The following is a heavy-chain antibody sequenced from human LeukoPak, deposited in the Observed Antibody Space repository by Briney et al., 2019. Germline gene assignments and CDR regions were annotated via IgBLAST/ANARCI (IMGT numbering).Heavy chain of an antibody. CDR2: IYYSGST. D-gene: IGHD2-15*01. CDR1: GGSISSSSYY. V-gene: IGHV4-39*01. CDR3: ARRPVVVAAKGRYFDY. Sequence: PSETLSLTCTVSGGSISSSSYYWGWIRQPPGKGLEWIGNIYYSGSTYYNPSLKSRVTISVDTSKNQFSPKQSSVTAADTAVYYCARRPVVVAAKGRYFDYWGQGTLVTVSS. J-gene: IGHJ4*02.